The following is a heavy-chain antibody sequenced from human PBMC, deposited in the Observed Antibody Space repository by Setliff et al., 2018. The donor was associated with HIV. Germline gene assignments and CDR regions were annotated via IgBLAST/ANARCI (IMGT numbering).Heavy chain of an antibody. Sequence: PSETLSLTCTVSGGSISSSSYYWGWIRQPPGKGLEWIGSIYYSGSTYYNPSLKSRVTISVDTSKNHFSLKLSSVTAADTAVYYCARHQVIPTVIGAFDIWGQGTVVTVS. V-gene: IGHV4-39*01. J-gene: IGHJ3*02. D-gene: IGHD3-16*02. CDR2: IYYSGST. CDR3: ARHQVIPTVIGAFDI. CDR1: GGSISSSSYY.